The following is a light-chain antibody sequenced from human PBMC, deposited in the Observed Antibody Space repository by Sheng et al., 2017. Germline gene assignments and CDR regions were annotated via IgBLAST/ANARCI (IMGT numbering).Light chain of an antibody. CDR2: GAS. V-gene: IGKV3-15*01. J-gene: IGKJ4*01. Sequence: EIVLTQSPATLSLSPGERATLSCRASQSVSGYLAWYHQKPGQAPRLLIYGASTRATGIPARFSGSGSGTEFTLTISSLQSEDFAVYYCQQYNNWPPLTFGGGTKVEIK. CDR3: QQYNNWPPLT. CDR1: QSVSGY.